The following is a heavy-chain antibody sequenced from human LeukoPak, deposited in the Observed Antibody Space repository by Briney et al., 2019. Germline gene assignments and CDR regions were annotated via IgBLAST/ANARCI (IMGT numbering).Heavy chain of an antibody. V-gene: IGHV1-18*01. CDR1: GYTFTKYG. CDR3: ARREGRSASPFFFDS. CDR2: ISCYNGHT. D-gene: IGHD6-6*01. Sequence: ASVKVSCKASGYTFTKYGLNWVRQAPGQGLQWMGWISCYNGHTHYAQNFQDRVTTTTDTSTNTAYMELRSLRSDDTAVYYCARREGRSASPFFFDSWGQGTLVTVSS. J-gene: IGHJ4*02.